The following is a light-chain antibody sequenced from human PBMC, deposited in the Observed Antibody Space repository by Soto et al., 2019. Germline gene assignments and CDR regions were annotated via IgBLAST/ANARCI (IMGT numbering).Light chain of an antibody. V-gene: IGKV1-5*01. J-gene: IGKJ1*01. CDR1: QSISSY. CDR3: QQYNSYPWT. Sequence: RMSKSASTLSASTGDRVTLPSLASQSISSYLAWYQQKPGKAPKLLIYDASSLESGVPSRFSGSGSGTEFTLTISSLQPEDFATYYCQQYNSYPWTFGQGTKVDIK. CDR2: DAS.